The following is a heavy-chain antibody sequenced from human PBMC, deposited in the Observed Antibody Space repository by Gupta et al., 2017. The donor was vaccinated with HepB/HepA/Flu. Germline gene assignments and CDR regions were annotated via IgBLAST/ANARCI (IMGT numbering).Heavy chain of an antibody. J-gene: IGHJ6*03. CDR2: IIPICGTA. CDR1: GGTFSSYA. V-gene: IGHV1-69*01. D-gene: IGHD3-10*01. Sequence: QVQLVQSGAEVKKPGSSVKVSCTASGGTFSSYAISWVRQSHGQGLEWMGGIIPICGTANYAQKFQGRVTITADESTSTAYMELSSLRSEDTAVDYCARDRGGLNVRGYYYYYMDVWGKGTTVTVSS. CDR3: ARDRGGLNVRGYYYYYMDV.